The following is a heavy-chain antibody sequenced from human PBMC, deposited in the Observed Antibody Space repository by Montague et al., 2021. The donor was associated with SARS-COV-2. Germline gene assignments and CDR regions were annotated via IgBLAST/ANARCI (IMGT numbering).Heavy chain of an antibody. Sequence: SETLSPTCTVSGGSISSSSYYWGWIRQPPGKGLEWIGSIYYSGSTYYNPSLKSRVTISVDTSKNQFSLKLSSVTAADTAVYYCARFPTSYYYDSKAAPATPDAFDIWGQGTMVTVSP. CDR2: IYYSGST. J-gene: IGHJ3*02. D-gene: IGHD3-22*01. CDR3: ARFPTSYYYDSKAAPATPDAFDI. CDR1: GGSISSSSYY. V-gene: IGHV4-39*01.